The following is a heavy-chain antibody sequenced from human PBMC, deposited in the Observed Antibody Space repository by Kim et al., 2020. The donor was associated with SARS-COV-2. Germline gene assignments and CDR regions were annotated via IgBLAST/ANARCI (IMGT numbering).Heavy chain of an antibody. V-gene: IGHV3-23*01. CDR3: AKDTYSSSAAEN. Sequence: YYADSAKSRFTISRDNSKNTLYLQMNSLRAEDTAVYYCAKDTYSSSAAENWGQGTLVTVSS. J-gene: IGHJ4*02. D-gene: IGHD6-13*01.